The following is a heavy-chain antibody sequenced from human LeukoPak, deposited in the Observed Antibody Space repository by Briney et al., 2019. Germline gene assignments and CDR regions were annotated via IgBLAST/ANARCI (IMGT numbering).Heavy chain of an antibody. J-gene: IGHJ6*03. CDR2: IYYSGST. CDR1: GGFISSYY. D-gene: IGHD3-3*01. V-gene: IGHV4-59*01. CDR3: GRGGSYYDFWRGYYDYYYYMDV. Sequence: SETLSLTCTVSGGFISSYYWSWIRQPPGKGLEWIGYIYYSGSTNYNPSLKSRVTISVDTSKNQFSLKLSSVTAADPAVYYCGRGGSYYDFWRGYYDYYYYMDVWGKGTTVTVSS.